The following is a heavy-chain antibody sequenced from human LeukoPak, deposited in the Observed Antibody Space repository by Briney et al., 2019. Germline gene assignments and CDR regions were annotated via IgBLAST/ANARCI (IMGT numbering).Heavy chain of an antibody. CDR3: ARRVKTAATTSGDNWLDP. CDR2: IYNSGST. Sequence: SETLSLTCTVSGCSIASYYLSWMRQPPGKGLEWMGYIYNSGSTNYNPSLKSRVTISLDTSKNQFYLTLNSVTAADTAVYYCARRVKTAATTSGDNWLDPWGQGTLVTVSS. V-gene: IGHV4-59*08. CDR1: GCSIASYY. D-gene: IGHD4-17*01. J-gene: IGHJ5*02.